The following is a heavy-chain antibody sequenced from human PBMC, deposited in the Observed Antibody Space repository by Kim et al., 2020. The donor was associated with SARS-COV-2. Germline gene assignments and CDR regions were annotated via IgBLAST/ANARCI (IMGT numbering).Heavy chain of an antibody. CDR1: GGSLSGGSINYYY. CDR3: ARDDNGPFDY. CDR2: IYYTGIT. D-gene: IGHD2-8*01. J-gene: IGHJ4*02. V-gene: IGHV4-61*01. Sequence: SETLSLTCTVSGGSLSGGSINYYYWNWIRQTPGRGLEWIGYIYYTGITNYNPSFKSRVTISVDTSKNQFSLNLISVTASDTAIYYCARDDNGPFDYWGQGTLVTVSS.